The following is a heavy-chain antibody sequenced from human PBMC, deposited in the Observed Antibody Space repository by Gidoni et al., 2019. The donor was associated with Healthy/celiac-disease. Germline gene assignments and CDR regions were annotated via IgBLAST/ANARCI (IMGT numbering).Heavy chain of an antibody. CDR2: IYYSGST. CDR3: ARQPIMITFGGVIVKENWFDP. Sequence: QLQLQESGPGLVKPSETLSLTCTVPGGSISSSSYYWGWIRQPPGKGLEWIGSIYYSGSTYYNPSLKSRVTISVDTSKNQFSLKLSSVTAADTAVYYCARQPIMITFGGVIVKENWFDPWGQGTLVTVSS. CDR1: GGSISSSSYY. V-gene: IGHV4-39*01. J-gene: IGHJ5*02. D-gene: IGHD3-16*02.